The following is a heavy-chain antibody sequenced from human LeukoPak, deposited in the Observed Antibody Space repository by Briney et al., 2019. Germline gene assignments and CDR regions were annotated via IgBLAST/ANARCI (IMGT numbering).Heavy chain of an antibody. CDR3: AKQSYARSLGE. J-gene: IGHJ4*02. D-gene: IGHD2-8*01. CDR2: TNSGGTST. CDR1: GFPFSDFS. Sequence: GGSLRLSCATSGFPFSDFSMSWVRQAPGKGLEWISTTNSGGTSTYYAESVKGRFTISKDNSKNTLYLQMSRLRVEDTALYYCAKQSYARSLGEGGPGTLVSVSS. V-gene: IGHV3-23*01.